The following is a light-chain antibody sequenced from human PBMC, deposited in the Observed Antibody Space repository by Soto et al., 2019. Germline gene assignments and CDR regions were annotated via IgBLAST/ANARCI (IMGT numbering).Light chain of an antibody. J-gene: IGKJ1*01. CDR1: QSVSSSY. CDR3: QQYGSSPQT. V-gene: IGKV3-20*01. CDR2: GAS. Sequence: EVVLTQSPDTLSLPPGERATLSCRASQSVSSSYIAWYQQKPGQAPRLLIYGASSRATGIPDRFSGSGSGTDFTLTITRLEPEDFAVYYCQQYGSSPQTFGQGTKV.